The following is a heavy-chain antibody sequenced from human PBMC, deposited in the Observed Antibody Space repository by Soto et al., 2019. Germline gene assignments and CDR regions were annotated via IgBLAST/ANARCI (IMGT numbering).Heavy chain of an antibody. CDR1: GGSISSSSYY. CDR2: IYYSGST. CDR3: AREWATGSSWYYYYYYGMDV. Sequence: SETLSLTCTVSGGSISSSSYYWGWIRQPPGKGLEWIGSIYYSGSTYYNPSLKSRVTISVDTSKNQFSLKLSSVTAADTAVYYCAREWATGSSWYYYYYYGMDVWGQGTTVTVSS. J-gene: IGHJ6*02. V-gene: IGHV4-39*02. D-gene: IGHD6-13*01.